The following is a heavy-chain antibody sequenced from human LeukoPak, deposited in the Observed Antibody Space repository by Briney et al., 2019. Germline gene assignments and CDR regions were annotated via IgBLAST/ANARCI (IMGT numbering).Heavy chain of an antibody. D-gene: IGHD2-21*02. CDR1: GGSVSRSSYY. CDR2: IYYRGST. V-gene: IGHV4-39*01. J-gene: IGHJ3*02. CDR3: ARPCGGNCYFQAFDI. Sequence: PSETLSLTCTVSGGSVSRSSYYWGWIRQPPGKGLEWSGSIYYRGSTNYTPSLKSRVTISVDTSKNQFSLKLSSVTAADTAVYFCARPCGGNCYFQAFDIWGQGTVVTVSS.